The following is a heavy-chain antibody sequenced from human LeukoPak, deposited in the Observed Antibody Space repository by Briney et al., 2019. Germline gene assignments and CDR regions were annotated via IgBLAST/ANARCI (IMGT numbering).Heavy chain of an antibody. Sequence: PSETLSLTCTVSGYSISSGYYWGWIRQPPGKGLEWIGNIYPTGSTYYNPSLNGRVTISVDTSKNQFSLKVSSVSAADTAVYYCARAYSSSWYWNWFDPWGQGTLVTVSS. J-gene: IGHJ5*02. CDR1: GYSISSGYY. D-gene: IGHD6-13*01. CDR3: ARAYSSSWYWNWFDP. V-gene: IGHV4-38-2*02. CDR2: IYPTGST.